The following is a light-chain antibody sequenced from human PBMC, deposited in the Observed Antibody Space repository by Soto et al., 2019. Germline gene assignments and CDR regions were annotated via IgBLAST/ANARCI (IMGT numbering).Light chain of an antibody. CDR2: RNN. Sequence: QLVLTQPPSASGTPGQRVTISCSGSSSNIGTNTVNWYHQLPGTAPKLLIYRNNQRPSGVPDRFSGSKSGTSASLAISGLQSEDEADYYCATWDDSLNGPVFGGGTKVTVL. CDR3: ATWDDSLNGPV. V-gene: IGLV1-44*01. CDR1: SSNIGTNT. J-gene: IGLJ2*01.